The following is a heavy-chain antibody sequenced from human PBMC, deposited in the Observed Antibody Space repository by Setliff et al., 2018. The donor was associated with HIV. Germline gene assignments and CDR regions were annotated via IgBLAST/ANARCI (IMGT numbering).Heavy chain of an antibody. CDR3: ARVVGAYYDSSGYYYSYYFDY. CDR1: GFTFSTYT. CDR2: ITSVSNYI. V-gene: IGHV3-21*01. J-gene: IGHJ4*02. Sequence: GGSLRLSCAPSGFTFSTYTMNWVRQAPGKGLEWVSSITSVSNYIYCADSVQGRFTISRDDAKNSLFLQMNSLRAGDTAIYYCARVVGAYYDSSGYYYSYYFDYWGQGTLVTVSS. D-gene: IGHD3-22*01.